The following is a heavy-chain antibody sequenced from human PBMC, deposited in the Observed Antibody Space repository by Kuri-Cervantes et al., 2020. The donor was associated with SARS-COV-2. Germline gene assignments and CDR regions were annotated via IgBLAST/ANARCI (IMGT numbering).Heavy chain of an antibody. D-gene: IGHD3-9*01. CDR2: INHSGST. J-gene: IGHJ4*02. CDR3: ARDSDFLEPSFDY. CDR1: GGSFRGYY. Sequence: SQTLSLTCAVYGGSFRGYYWSWIRQPPGKGLEWIGEINHSGSTNYNPSLKSRVTISGDTSKNQFSLEVRSVTAADTDVYYCARDSDFLEPSFDYWGQGTLVTVSS. V-gene: IGHV4-34*01.